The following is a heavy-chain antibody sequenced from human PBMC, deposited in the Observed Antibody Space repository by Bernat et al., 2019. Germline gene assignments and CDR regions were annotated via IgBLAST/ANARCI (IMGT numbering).Heavy chain of an antibody. CDR2: ISAYNGNT. CDR1: GYTFTSYG. CDR3: ARHCSGGSCYSGDYYYGMDV. V-gene: IGHV1-18*01. J-gene: IGHJ6*02. D-gene: IGHD2-15*01. Sequence: QVQLVQSGAEVKKPGASVKVSCKASGYTFTSYGISWVRQAPGQGLEWMGWISAYNGNTNYAQKLQGRVTMTTDTSTSTAYMELRSLRSDDTAGYYCARHCSGGSCYSGDYYYGMDVWGQGNTVTVSS.